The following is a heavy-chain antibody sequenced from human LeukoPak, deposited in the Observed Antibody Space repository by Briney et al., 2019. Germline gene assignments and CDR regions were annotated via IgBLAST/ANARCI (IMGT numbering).Heavy chain of an antibody. J-gene: IGHJ4*02. D-gene: IGHD3-22*01. V-gene: IGHV3-23*01. Sequence: GGSLRLSCVASEFTFSSSAMSWVRQAPGKGLEWVSAISGSGGSTYYADSVKGRFTISRDNSKNTLYLQMNSLRAEDTAVYYCAKDYYYDSSGYINHFDYWGQGTLVTVSS. CDR1: EFTFSSSA. CDR3: AKDYYYDSSGYINHFDY. CDR2: ISGSGGST.